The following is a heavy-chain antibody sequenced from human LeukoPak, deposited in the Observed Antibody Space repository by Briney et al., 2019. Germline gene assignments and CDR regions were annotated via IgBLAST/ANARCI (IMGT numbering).Heavy chain of an antibody. CDR3: ARGPMLRGVISPYYFDY. J-gene: IGHJ4*02. Sequence: PGGSLRLSCAASGFTFSSYGMHWVRQAPGKGLEWVAVIWYDGSNKYYADSVKGRFTISRDSSKNTLYLQMSSLRAEDTAVYYCARGPMLRGVISPYYFDYWGQGALVTVSS. CDR2: IWYDGSNK. V-gene: IGHV3-33*01. CDR1: GFTFSSYG. D-gene: IGHD3-10*01.